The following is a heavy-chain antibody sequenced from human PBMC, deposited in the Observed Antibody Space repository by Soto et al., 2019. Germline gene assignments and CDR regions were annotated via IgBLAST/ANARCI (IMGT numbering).Heavy chain of an antibody. CDR2: LYYTGST. Sequence: SETLSLTCNVSGGSISSYYWSWIRQPPGKGLEWMGDLYYTGSTHYSPSLKSRVPISVDTSKNQFSLKLSSVTGADTAVYYCARGLFDWLSARLDYGMAVRGQGTQVTVS. D-gene: IGHD3-9*01. V-gene: IGHV4-59*01. CDR3: ARGLFDWLSARLDYGMAV. J-gene: IGHJ6*02. CDR1: GGSISSYY.